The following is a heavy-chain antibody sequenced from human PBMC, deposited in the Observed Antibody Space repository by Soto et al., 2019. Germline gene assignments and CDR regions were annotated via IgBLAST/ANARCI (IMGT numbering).Heavy chain of an antibody. CDR2: ISYDGSKK. J-gene: IGHJ4*02. CDR1: GLTFSSGA. D-gene: IGHD6-19*01. Sequence: ACGLTFSSGAMHWVRRVPDKGIEWVTLISYDGSKKFYADSVKGRFTISRDQSKSTLYLQMNSLRDDDTAMYYCARDNAPVAGTYLPGYRAQAPLVNVSS. CDR3: ARDNAPVAGTYLPGY. V-gene: IGHV3-30*01.